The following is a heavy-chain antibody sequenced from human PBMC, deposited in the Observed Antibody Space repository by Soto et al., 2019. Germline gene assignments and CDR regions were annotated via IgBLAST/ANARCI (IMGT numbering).Heavy chain of an antibody. D-gene: IGHD3-10*01. CDR3: ARDRDSSYFTPPYYFDS. CDR2: ISYAGSKT. Sequence: QVQLVESGGGVVQPGRSLRLSCAASAFTFRSYTMHWVRQAPGKGLEWVATISYAGSKTNYADSVRGRFNISRDNSKSSLFLQMDSLRPEDTAVYSCARDRDSSYFTPPYYFDSWGQGTLVTVSS. J-gene: IGHJ4*02. CDR1: AFTFRSYT. V-gene: IGHV3-30*04.